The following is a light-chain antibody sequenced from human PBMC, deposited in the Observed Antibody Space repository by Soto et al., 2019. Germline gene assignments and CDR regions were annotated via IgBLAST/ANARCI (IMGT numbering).Light chain of an antibody. CDR3: CSYAGSGTFV. J-gene: IGLJ1*01. Sequence: QSVLTQPASVSGSPGQSITISCTGTSSDDGSYDLVSWYQQPPGKAPKLMIYEDTKRPSGISTRFSGSKSGNAASLTISGLQAEDEADYYCCSYAGSGTFVFGTGTKLPVL. CDR1: SSDDGSYDL. CDR2: EDT. V-gene: IGLV2-23*01.